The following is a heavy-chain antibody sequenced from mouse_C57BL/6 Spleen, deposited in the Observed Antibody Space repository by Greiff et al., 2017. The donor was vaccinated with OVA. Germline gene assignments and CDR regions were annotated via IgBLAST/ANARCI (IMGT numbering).Heavy chain of an antibody. D-gene: IGHD2-4*01. Sequence: EVQLQQSVAELVRPGASVKLSCTASGFNIKNTYMHWVKQRPEQGLEWIGRIDPANGNTKYAPTFQGKATITADTSSNTAYLQLSSLTSEDTAIYYCVVYYDYDGNAMDYWGQGTSVTVSS. CDR3: VVYYDYDGNAMDY. CDR1: GFNIKNTY. CDR2: IDPANGNT. V-gene: IGHV14-3*01. J-gene: IGHJ4*01.